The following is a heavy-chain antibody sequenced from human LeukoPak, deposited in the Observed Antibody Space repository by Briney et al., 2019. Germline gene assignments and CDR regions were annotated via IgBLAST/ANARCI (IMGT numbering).Heavy chain of an antibody. D-gene: IGHD6-13*01. CDR1: GGSFSGYY. CDR3: ARGRAAAGTVARYQTFKY. Sequence: SETLSLTCAVYGGSFSGYYWSWIRQPPGKGLEWIGEINHSGSTNYNPSLKSRVTISVDTSKNQFSLKLSSVTAADTAVYYCARGRAAAGTVARYQTFKYWGQVTLVTVSS. J-gene: IGHJ4*02. V-gene: IGHV4-34*01. CDR2: INHSGST.